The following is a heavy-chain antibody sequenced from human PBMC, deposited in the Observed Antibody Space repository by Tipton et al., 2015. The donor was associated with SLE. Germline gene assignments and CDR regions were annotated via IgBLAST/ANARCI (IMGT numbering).Heavy chain of an antibody. CDR3: ARGGWDRGWYFDL. Sequence: TLSLTCAVYGGSFSGYYWSWIRQPPGKGLEWIGYIYYSGSTNYNPSLKSRVTISVDTSKNQFSLKLSSVTAADTAVYYCARGGWDRGWYFDLWGRGTLVPVSS. D-gene: IGHD6-19*01. CDR2: IYYSGST. V-gene: IGHV4-59*01. CDR1: GGSFSGYY. J-gene: IGHJ2*01.